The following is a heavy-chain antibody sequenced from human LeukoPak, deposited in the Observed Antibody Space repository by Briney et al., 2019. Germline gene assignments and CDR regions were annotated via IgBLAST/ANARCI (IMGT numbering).Heavy chain of an antibody. CDR1: GGTFSSYA. CDR2: IIPILGIA. D-gene: IGHD1-14*01. CDR3: ASLPNPGGVDY. J-gene: IGHJ4*02. Sequence: SVKVSCKASGGTFSSYAISWVRQAPGQGLEWMGGIIPILGIANYAQKFQGRITITADKSTSTAYMELSSLRSEDTAVYYCASLPNPGGVDYWGQGTLVTVSS. V-gene: IGHV1-69*10.